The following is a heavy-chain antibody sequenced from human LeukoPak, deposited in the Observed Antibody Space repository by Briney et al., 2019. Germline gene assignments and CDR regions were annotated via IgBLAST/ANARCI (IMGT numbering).Heavy chain of an antibody. CDR1: GXSISNGGYY. Sequence: PSETLSLTCTVSGXSISNGGYYWTWIRQHPGKGLEWIGHIYYSGTTYYNPSLKSRVTISVDTSKNQFSLKLTSVTAADTAVYYCARDRGNDDFDIWGQGTMVTVSS. D-gene: IGHD3-10*01. CDR3: ARDRGNDDFDI. J-gene: IGHJ3*02. V-gene: IGHV4-31*03. CDR2: IYYSGTT.